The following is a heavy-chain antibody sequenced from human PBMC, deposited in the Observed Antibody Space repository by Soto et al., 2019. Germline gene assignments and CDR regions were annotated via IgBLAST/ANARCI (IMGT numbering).Heavy chain of an antibody. V-gene: IGHV3-30*18. CDR1: GFAFSSYG. CDR3: TEGVVVITSYFQH. D-gene: IGHD3-22*01. J-gene: IGHJ1*01. Sequence: GGSLRLSCAASGFAFSSYGMHLIRQAPGKGLEWVAVISYDESNKYYADSVKGRFTISRDNSKNTLYLQMNSLRAEDTAVYYYTEGVVVITSYFQHWGQGTLVTVSS. CDR2: ISYDESNK.